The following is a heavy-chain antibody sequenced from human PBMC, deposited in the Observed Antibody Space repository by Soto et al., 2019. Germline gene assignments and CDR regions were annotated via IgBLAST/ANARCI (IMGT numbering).Heavy chain of an antibody. V-gene: IGHV3-30*18. J-gene: IGHJ4*02. D-gene: IGHD3-16*01. Sequence: QVQLVESGGGVVQPGRSLRLSCAASGFTFSYYGMHWVRQAPGQGLEWVADISHDGTTEYYSDSVKGRFTSSRDNSRYTFYLQISSLRTEATAVYSYVKGNRLMSDACFEYWGQGTLDTVTS. CDR1: GFTFSYYG. CDR3: VKGNRLMSDACFEY. CDR2: ISHDGTTE.